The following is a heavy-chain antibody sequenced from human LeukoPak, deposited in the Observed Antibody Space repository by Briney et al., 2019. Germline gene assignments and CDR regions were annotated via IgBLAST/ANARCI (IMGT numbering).Heavy chain of an antibody. D-gene: IGHD5-12*01. CDR1: GGSISGYY. Sequence: SETLSLTCTVSGGSISGYYWSWIRQPPGKGLEWIGYIYYSGSTNYNPSLKSRVTISVDTSKNQFSLKLSSVTAADTAVYYCAKVVYRGYDSPFDYWGQGTLVTVSS. CDR3: AKVVYRGYDSPFDY. CDR2: IYYSGST. J-gene: IGHJ4*02. V-gene: IGHV4-59*01.